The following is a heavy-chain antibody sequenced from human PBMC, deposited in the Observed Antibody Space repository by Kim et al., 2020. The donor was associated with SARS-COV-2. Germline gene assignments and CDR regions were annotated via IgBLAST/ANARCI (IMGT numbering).Heavy chain of an antibody. D-gene: IGHD6-19*01. CDR3: ARADSSGWVDQVFDY. J-gene: IGHJ4*02. CDR1: GYTFTSYG. CDR2: ISAYNGNT. Sequence: ASVKVSCKASGYTFTSYGISWVRQAPGQGLEWMGWISAYNGNTNYAQKLQGRVTMTTDTSTSTAYMELRSLRSDDTAVYYCARADSSGWVDQVFDYWGQGTLVTVSS. V-gene: IGHV1-18*01.